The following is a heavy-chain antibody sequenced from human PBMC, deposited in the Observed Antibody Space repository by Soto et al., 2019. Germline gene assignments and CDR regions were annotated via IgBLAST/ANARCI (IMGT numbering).Heavy chain of an antibody. CDR2: IIPIFGTA. CDR1: GGTFSSYA. CDR3: ASRFQVVVAATYYYYGMDV. D-gene: IGHD2-15*01. J-gene: IGHJ6*02. V-gene: IGHV1-69*13. Sequence: ASVKVSCKASGGTFSSYAISWVRQAPGQGLEWMGGIIPIFGTANYAQKFQGRVTITADESTSTAYMELSSLRSEDTAVYYCASRFQVVVAATYYYYGMDVWGQGTTVTVSS.